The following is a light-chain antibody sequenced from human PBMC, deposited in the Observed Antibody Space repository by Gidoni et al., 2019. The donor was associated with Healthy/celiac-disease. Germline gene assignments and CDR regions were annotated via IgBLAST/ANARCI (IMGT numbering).Light chain of an antibody. CDR2: GAS. V-gene: IGKV3-20*01. J-gene: IGKJ4*01. Sequence: EIVLTQAPGTMALSPGERATLSGRASQSVSSSYLAWYQQKPCQAPRLLIYGASSRATGIPHRFSGSGSGTDFTLTIIRLEPEYFAVYSCQQYCSSPPVTFGGGTKVEIK. CDR3: QQYCSSPPVT. CDR1: QSVSSSY.